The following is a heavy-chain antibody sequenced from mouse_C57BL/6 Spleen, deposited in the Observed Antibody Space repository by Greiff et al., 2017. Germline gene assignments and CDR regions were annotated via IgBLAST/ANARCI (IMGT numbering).Heavy chain of an antibody. D-gene: IGHD3-2*02. V-gene: IGHV1-55*01. CDR2: IYPGSGST. J-gene: IGHJ4*01. CDR3: ARRSSSGYRAMDY. CDR1: GYTFTSYW. Sequence: QVKLQQPGAELVKPGASVKMSCKASGYTFTSYWITWVKQRPGHGLAWIGAIYPGSGSTNYNEKFKSKATLTVDTSSSTAYMQLSSRTSEDSAVYYCARRSSSGYRAMDYWGQGTSVTVSS.